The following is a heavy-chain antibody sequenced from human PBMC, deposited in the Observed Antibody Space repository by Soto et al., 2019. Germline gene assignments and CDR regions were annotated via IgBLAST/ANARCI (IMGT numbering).Heavy chain of an antibody. CDR2: IYHSGST. V-gene: IGHV4-30-2*01. D-gene: IGHD2-2*01. CDR3: ARGVVVVPAASPRHWFDP. CDR1: GGSISSGGYS. Sequence: SETLSLTCAVSGGSISSGGYSWSWTRQPPGKGLEWIGYIYHSGSTYYNPSLKSRVTISVDRSKNQFSLKLSSVTAADTAVYYCARGVVVVPAASPRHWFDPWGQGTLVTVSS. J-gene: IGHJ5*02.